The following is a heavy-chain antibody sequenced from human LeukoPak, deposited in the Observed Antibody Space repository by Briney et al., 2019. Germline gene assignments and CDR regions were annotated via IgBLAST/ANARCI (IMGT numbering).Heavy chain of an antibody. J-gene: IGHJ5*02. V-gene: IGHV3-33*01. D-gene: IGHD3-16*01. CDR1: GFTFSSYG. CDR3: ARDYAGESWFDP. CDR2: IWYDGSNK. Sequence: GSLRLSCAASGFTFSSYGMHWVRQAPGKGLEWVAVIWYDGSNKYYADSVKGRFTISRDNSKNTLYLQMNSLRAEDTAVYYCARDYAGESWFDPWGQGTLVTVSS.